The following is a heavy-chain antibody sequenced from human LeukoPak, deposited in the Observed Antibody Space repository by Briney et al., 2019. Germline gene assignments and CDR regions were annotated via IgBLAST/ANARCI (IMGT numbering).Heavy chain of an antibody. Sequence: SQTLSLTCTVSGVSISSGDYYWSWIRQPPGKGLEWIGYIYYSGSTYYNPSLKSRVTISVDRSKNQFSLKLSSVTAADTAVYYCASRIIEYSSSYGIDYWGQGTLVTVSS. V-gene: IGHV4-30-4*01. CDR1: GVSISSGDYY. J-gene: IGHJ4*02. D-gene: IGHD6-6*01. CDR2: IYYSGST. CDR3: ASRIIEYSSSYGIDY.